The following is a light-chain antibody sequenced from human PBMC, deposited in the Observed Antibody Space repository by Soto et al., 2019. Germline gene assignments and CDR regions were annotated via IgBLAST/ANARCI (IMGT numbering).Light chain of an antibody. CDR1: QSVGSY. CDR3: QQRTNLPPWT. J-gene: IGKJ1*01. CDR2: DAS. V-gene: IGKV3-11*01. Sequence: EIVLTQSPATLSLSPGERATLSCRASQSVGSYLAWYQQKPGQAPRLLIFDASYTATGIPARFSGSGSGTDFTLTISSLEPEDFAVYYCQQRTNLPPWTFGQGTKVEIK.